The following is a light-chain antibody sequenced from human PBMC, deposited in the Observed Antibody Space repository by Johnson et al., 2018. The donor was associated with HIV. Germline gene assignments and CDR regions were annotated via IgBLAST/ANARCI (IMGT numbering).Light chain of an antibody. J-gene: IGLJ1*01. CDR3: GTWDSSLSAYV. CDR2: RNN. V-gene: IGLV1-51*02. Sequence: QSVLTQPPSVSAAPGQKVTISCSGSSSNIGSNTVNWYQQLPGTAPKLLIYRNNQRPSGIPDRLSGSKSGTSATLGITGLQTGDEADYYCGTWDSSLSAYVFGTGTKVTV. CDR1: SSNIGSNT.